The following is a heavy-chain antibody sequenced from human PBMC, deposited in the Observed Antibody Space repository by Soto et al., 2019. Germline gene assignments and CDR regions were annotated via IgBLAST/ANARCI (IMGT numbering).Heavy chain of an antibody. V-gene: IGHV1-8*01. CDR3: ARGLGLLGSGSLYYYYGMDV. Sequence: ASVKVSCKASGYTFTIYDINCVLQSTLQGREWMGWMNPNSGNTGYAQKFQGRVTMTRNTSISTAYMELSSLRSEDTAVYYCARGLGLLGSGSLYYYYGMDVWGQGTTVTVSS. CDR2: MNPNSGNT. J-gene: IGHJ6*02. CDR1: GYTFTIYD. D-gene: IGHD3-10*01.